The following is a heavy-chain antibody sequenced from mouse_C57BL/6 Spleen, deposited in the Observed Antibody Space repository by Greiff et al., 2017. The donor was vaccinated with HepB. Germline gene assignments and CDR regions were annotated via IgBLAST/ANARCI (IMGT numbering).Heavy chain of an antibody. V-gene: IGHV5-6*01. Sequence: EVKLVESGGDLVKPGGSLKLSCAASGFTFSSYGMSWVRQTPDKRLEWVATISSGGSYTYYPDSVKGRFTISRDNAKNTLYLQMSSMKSEDTAMYYCARPIITTVVGGFAYWGQGTLVTVSA. CDR2: ISSGGSYT. CDR3: ARPIITTVVGGFAY. J-gene: IGHJ3*01. CDR1: GFTFSSYG. D-gene: IGHD1-1*01.